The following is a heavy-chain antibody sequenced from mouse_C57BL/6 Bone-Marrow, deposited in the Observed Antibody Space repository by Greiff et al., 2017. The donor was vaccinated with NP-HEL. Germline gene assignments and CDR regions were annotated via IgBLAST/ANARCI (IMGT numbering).Heavy chain of an antibody. Sequence: VQLQQSGPELVKPGASVKMSCKASGYTFTDYNMPWVKQSHGKSLEWIGYINPNNGGTSYNQKFKGKATLTVNQSSSTAYMELRSLTSEDSAVYYCARGYYGSYYFDYWGQGTTLTVSA. CDR2: INPNNGGT. D-gene: IGHD1-1*01. CDR1: GYTFTDYN. J-gene: IGHJ2*01. CDR3: ARGYYGSYYFDY. V-gene: IGHV1-22*01.